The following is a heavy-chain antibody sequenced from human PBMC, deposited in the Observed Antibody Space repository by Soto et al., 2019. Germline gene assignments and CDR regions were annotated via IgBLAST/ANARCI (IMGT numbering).Heavy chain of an antibody. Sequence: EVQLVESGGGLVKPGGSLRLSCATSGFTFSSYIMNWVRQAPGKGLEWVSSISSSSSYIYYGDSVRGRFTISRDNAKNSLSLQMNSLSAEDTAVYYCARDVGYCSGGSCYALSAFDIWGQGTMVTVSS. D-gene: IGHD2-15*01. CDR2: ISSSSSYI. CDR1: GFTFSSYI. CDR3: ARDVGYCSGGSCYALSAFDI. V-gene: IGHV3-21*01. J-gene: IGHJ3*02.